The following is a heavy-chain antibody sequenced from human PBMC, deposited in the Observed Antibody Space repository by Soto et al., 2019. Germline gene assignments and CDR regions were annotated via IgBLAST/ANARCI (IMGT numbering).Heavy chain of an antibody. CDR2: ISSNGGST. J-gene: IGHJ4*02. V-gene: IGHV3-64D*06. CDR1: GFTFSSYA. CDR3: VKGWEVDTAMGTFDY. D-gene: IGHD5-18*01. Sequence: VGSLRLSCSASGFTFSSYAMHWVRQAPGKGLEYVSAISSNGGSTYYADSVKGRFTISRDNSKNTLYLQMSSLRAEDTAVYYCVKGWEVDTAMGTFDYWGQGTLVTVSS.